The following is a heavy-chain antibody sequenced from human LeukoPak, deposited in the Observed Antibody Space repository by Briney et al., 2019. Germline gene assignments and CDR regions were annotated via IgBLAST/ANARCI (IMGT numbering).Heavy chain of an antibody. CDR1: GFTFSSYS. CDR3: ARAGIVKAFDI. Sequence: GGSLRLSCAASGFTFSSYSMNWVRQAPGKGLEWVSSISSSSSYIYYADSVKGRFTISRDNAKNSLYLQMNSLRAEDTAVYYCARAGIVKAFDIWGQGTMVTVSS. J-gene: IGHJ3*02. CDR2: ISSSSSYI. V-gene: IGHV3-21*01. D-gene: IGHD3-16*02.